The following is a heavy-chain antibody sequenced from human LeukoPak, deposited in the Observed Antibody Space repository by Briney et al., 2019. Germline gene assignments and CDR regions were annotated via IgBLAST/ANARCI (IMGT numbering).Heavy chain of an antibody. D-gene: IGHD3-16*01. V-gene: IGHV3-21*04. J-gene: IGHJ4*02. CDR2: ISSSSSYI. Sequence: GGSLRLSCAASGFTFSSYSMNWVRQAPGKGLEWVSSISSSSSYIYYADSVKGRFIISRDNAKNSLYLQMNSLRAEDTALYHCARKGVGGELGGFDYWGQGTLVTVSS. CDR3: ARKGVGGELGGFDY. CDR1: GFTFSSYS.